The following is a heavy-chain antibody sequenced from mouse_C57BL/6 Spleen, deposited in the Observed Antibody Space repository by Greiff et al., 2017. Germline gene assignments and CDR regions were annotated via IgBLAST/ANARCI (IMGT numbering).Heavy chain of an antibody. Sequence: QVQLQQSGPELVKPGASVKISCKASGYSFTSYYIHWVKQRPGQGLEWIGWIYPGSGNTKYNEKFKGKATLTADTSSSTAYMQLSSLTSEDAAVYYCAKGGLEYFDVWGTGTTVTVSS. CDR2: IYPGSGNT. J-gene: IGHJ1*03. D-gene: IGHD3-3*01. CDR3: AKGGLEYFDV. CDR1: GYSFTSYY. V-gene: IGHV1-66*01.